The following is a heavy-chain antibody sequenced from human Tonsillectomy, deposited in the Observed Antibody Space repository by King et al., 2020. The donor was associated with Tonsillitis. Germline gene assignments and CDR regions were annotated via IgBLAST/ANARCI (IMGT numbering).Heavy chain of an antibody. D-gene: IGHD1-26*01. CDR2: MYNSGAI. CDR1: GGSIISNDHY. CDR3: ARYVSGSFDY. Sequence: QLQESGPGVVKPSETLSLTCTVSGGSIISNDHYWAWIRQPPGKGLEWIGYMYNSGAIFYNPSLKSRITISGGTSESRFSLKLSSVTAADTAVYFCARYVSGSFDYWGQGDLVTVSS. J-gene: IGHJ4*02. V-gene: IGHV4-39*02.